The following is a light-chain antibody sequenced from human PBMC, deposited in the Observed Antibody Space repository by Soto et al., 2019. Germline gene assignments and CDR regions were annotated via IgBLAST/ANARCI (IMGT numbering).Light chain of an antibody. V-gene: IGKV1-39*01. Sequence: DIQMTQSPSSLSASVGDRVTITCRASQSISSYINWYQQKPGKAPKLLIYAASSLQSGLPSRFSGSGSGTDFTLTISSLQPEDFATYYCQQIYSTPWTFGQGTKVEIK. J-gene: IGKJ1*01. CDR1: QSISSY. CDR3: QQIYSTPWT. CDR2: AAS.